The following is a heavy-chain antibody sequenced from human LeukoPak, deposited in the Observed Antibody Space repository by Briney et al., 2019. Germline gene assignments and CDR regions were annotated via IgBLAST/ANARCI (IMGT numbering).Heavy chain of an antibody. CDR1: GFTFSRYW. D-gene: IGHD2-15*01. CDR2: INTDGSTT. Sequence: GGSLRLSCAASGFTFSRYWMHWVRQAPGKGLVWVSRINTDGSTTSYADSVKGRFTISRDNAKNTLYLQMNSPRAEDTAVYFCARAVGYCSGDSCYYYFDYWGQGTLVTVSS. J-gene: IGHJ4*02. V-gene: IGHV3-74*01. CDR3: ARAVGYCSGDSCYYYFDY.